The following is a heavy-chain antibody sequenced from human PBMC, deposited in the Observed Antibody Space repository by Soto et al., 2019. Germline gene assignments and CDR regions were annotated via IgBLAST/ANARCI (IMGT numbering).Heavy chain of an antibody. D-gene: IGHD3-3*01. CDR1: GYTFTSYG. V-gene: IGHV1-18*01. Sequence: GASVKVSCKASGYTFTSYGISWVRQAPGQGLEWMGWISAYNGNTNYAQKLQGRVTMTTDTSTSTAYMELRSLRSDDTAVYYCARDRPTIFGVVIIPTYFDYWGQGTLVTVSS. CDR2: ISAYNGNT. J-gene: IGHJ4*02. CDR3: ARDRPTIFGVVIIPTYFDY.